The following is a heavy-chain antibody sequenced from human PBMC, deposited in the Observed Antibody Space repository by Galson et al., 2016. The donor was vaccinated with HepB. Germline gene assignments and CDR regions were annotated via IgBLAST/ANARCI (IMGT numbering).Heavy chain of an antibody. J-gene: IGHJ4*02. CDR3: APLGYCTAGTCYRVN. CDR2: VYRSGTT. V-gene: IGHV4-4*02. Sequence: TLSLTCAVSGGSVNSYNWWSWVRQTPGKGLEWIGEVYRSGTTNYNPSLKSRVTISLDKSKNEFSLKLTSVTAADTAVYYCAPLGYCTAGTCYRVNWGQGTLVTVSS. CDR1: GGSVNSYNW. D-gene: IGHD2-15*01.